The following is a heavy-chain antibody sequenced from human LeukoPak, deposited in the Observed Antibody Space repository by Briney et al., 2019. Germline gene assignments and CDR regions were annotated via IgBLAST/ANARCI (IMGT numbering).Heavy chain of an antibody. D-gene: IGHD3-3*01. J-gene: IGHJ4*02. CDR3: AKAEYYDFWSGSYYFDY. V-gene: IGHV3-23*01. Sequence: PGGSLRLSCAASGFTFSSYAMSWVRQAPGKGLEWVSAISGGGGSTYYADSVKGRFTISRDNSKNTLYLQMNSLRAEDTAVYYCAKAEYYDFWSGSYYFDYWGQGTLVTVSS. CDR1: GFTFSSYA. CDR2: ISGGGGST.